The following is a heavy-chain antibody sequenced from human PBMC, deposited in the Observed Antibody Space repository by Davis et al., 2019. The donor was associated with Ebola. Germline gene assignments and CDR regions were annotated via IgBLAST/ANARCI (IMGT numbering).Heavy chain of an antibody. V-gene: IGHV3-20*03. CDR2: NGGST. Sequence: NGGSTGYADSVKGRFTISRDNAKNSLYLQMNSLRAEDTAVYYCARVQYYYYGMDVWGQGTTVTVSS. CDR3: ARVQYYYYGMDV. J-gene: IGHJ6*02.